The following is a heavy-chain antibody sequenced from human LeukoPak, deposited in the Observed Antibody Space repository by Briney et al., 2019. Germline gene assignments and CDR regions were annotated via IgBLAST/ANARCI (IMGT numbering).Heavy chain of an antibody. V-gene: IGHV3-21*01. CDR3: ASENYYGSGSYYGFDY. CDR2: ISSSSSYI. D-gene: IGHD3-10*01. CDR1: GFTFSSYS. J-gene: IGHJ4*02. Sequence: PGGSLRLSCAASGFTFSSYSMNWVRQAPGKGLEWVSSISSSSSYIYYADSVKGRFTISRDNAKNSLYLQMNSLRAEDTAVYYCASENYYGSGSYYGFDYWGQGTLVTVSS.